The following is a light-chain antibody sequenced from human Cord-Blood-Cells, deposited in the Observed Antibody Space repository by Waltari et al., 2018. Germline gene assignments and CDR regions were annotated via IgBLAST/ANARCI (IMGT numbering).Light chain of an antibody. CDR3: NSRDSSGNHWV. Sequence: SSELTQDPAVSVALGQNDRIPCQGDRLRSYYSSGYQQKPGQAPGLCHYCKNNRPSGIHDRCSGSSSGNTASLTITGAQAEDEADYYCNSRDSSGNHWVFGGGTKLTVL. V-gene: IGLV3-19*01. CDR2: CKN. CDR1: RLRSYY. J-gene: IGLJ3*02.